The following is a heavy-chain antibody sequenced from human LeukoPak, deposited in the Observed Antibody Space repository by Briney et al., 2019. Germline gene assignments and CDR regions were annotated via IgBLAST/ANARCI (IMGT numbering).Heavy chain of an antibody. Sequence: VRQXPGKGLXXXAVIWYDGSNKYYADSVKGRFTISRDNSKNTLYLQMNSLRAEDTAVYYCARELLHHHYFDYWGQGTLVTVSS. D-gene: IGHD3-3*01. CDR3: ARELLHHHYFDY. CDR2: IWYDGSNK. V-gene: IGHV3-33*01. J-gene: IGHJ4*02.